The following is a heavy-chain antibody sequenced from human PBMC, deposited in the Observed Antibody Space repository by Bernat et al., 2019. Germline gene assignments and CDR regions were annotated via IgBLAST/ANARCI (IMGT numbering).Heavy chain of an antibody. CDR2: LYTGGNT. D-gene: IGHD3-22*01. CDR3: ARNYYDGSGYSDYFDW. J-gene: IGHJ4*02. V-gene: IGHV3-66*01. CDR1: GFTVSANY. Sequence: GLAQPGGSLRLSCAASGFTVSANYMSWVRQAPGRGLEWVSTLYTGGNTYYADSVKGRFTISRDNSRNTLHLQMSSLRAEDTAVYYCARNYYDGSGYSDYFDWWGQGTLVTVSS.